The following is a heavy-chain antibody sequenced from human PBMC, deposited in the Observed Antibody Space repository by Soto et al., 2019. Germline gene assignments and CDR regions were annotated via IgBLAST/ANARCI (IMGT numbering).Heavy chain of an antibody. CDR3: ARAEHYYDSSGYYRASRRYWYFDL. Sequence: ASVKVSFKASGYTFTSYAMHWVRQAPGQRLEWMGWINAGNGNTKYSQKFQGRVTITRDTSASTAYMELSSLRSEDTAVYYCARAEHYYDSSGYYRASRRYWYFDLWGRGTLVTVSS. J-gene: IGHJ2*01. V-gene: IGHV1-3*01. CDR2: INAGNGNT. CDR1: GYTFTSYA. D-gene: IGHD3-22*01.